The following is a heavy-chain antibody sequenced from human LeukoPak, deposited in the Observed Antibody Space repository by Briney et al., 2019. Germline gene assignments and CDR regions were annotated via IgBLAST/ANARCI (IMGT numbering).Heavy chain of an antibody. D-gene: IGHD6-13*01. CDR3: ARDAGSSWYFKNNWFDP. Sequence: SETLSLTCTGSGYSISTGYYWDWIRQPPGKGLEWIGTFYHGGSTYYNPSLKSRVTISVDTSKNQFSLKLSSVTAADTAVYYCARDAGSSWYFKNNWFDPWGQGTLVTVSS. J-gene: IGHJ5*02. CDR2: FYHGGST. V-gene: IGHV4-38-2*02. CDR1: GYSISTGYY.